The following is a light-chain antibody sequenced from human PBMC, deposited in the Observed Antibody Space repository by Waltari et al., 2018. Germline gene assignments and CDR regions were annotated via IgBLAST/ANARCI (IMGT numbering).Light chain of an antibody. V-gene: IGKV3-11*01. CDR2: DSS. Sequence: EIVLTQSPATLSLSPGEIAPLSCRASQSVYNYLAWYQQKPGQAPRLLIYDSSNRATGIPARFSGSGSGTDFTLTISSLEPEDFAVYYCQQRSHWPRTFGPGTKVDIK. CDR3: QQRSHWPRT. CDR1: QSVYNY. J-gene: IGKJ3*01.